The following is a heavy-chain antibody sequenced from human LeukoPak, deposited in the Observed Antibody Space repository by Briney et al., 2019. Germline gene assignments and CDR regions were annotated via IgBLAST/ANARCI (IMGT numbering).Heavy chain of an antibody. V-gene: IGHV4-59*12. CDR1: GGSINSYY. CDR3: ARVLRGTSGFDY. D-gene: IGHD2-15*01. J-gene: IGHJ4*02. CDR2: IYYSGNT. Sequence: SETLSLTCTVSGGSINSYYWSWIRQPPGKGLEWIGYIYYSGNTNYNPSLRSRVTMSVDTAKNQFSLKMSSVTAADTAVYYCARVLRGTSGFDYWGQGTLVTVSS.